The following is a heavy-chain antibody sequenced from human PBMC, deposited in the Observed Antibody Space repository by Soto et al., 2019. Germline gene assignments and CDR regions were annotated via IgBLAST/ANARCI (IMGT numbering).Heavy chain of an antibody. Sequence: SETLSLTCAVSGDSITGDEWWSWVRQPPGKGLEWIGEIHHSGATNYNPSLKSQVTISIDKSKNQFSLKLNSVTAADTAMFYCATQGFYRMGVWGRGTTVIVSS. CDR2: IHHSGAT. J-gene: IGHJ6*02. CDR1: GDSITGDEW. V-gene: IGHV4-4*02. CDR3: ATQGFYRMGV.